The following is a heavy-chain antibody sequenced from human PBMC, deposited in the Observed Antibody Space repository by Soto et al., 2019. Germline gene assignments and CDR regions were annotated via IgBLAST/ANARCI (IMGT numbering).Heavy chain of an antibody. J-gene: IGHJ6*02. CDR2: IIPIFGTA. D-gene: IGHD6-19*01. CDR3: ARGNGYSSGWHYYYYCMDV. CDR1: GGTFSSYA. V-gene: IGHV1-69*12. Sequence: QVQLVQSGAEVKKPGSSVKVSCKASGGTFSSYAISWVRQAPVQGLEWMGGIIPIFGTANYAQKFQGRVTITADESTSTAYMELSSLRSEDTAVYYCARGNGYSSGWHYYYYCMDVWGQGTTVTVSS.